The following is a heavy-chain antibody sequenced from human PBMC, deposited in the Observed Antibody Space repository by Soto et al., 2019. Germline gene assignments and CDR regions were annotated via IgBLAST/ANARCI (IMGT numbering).Heavy chain of an antibody. V-gene: IGHV3-30*03. Sequence: PGGSLRLSCAVSGFTFSTYGMNWVRQAPGKGLEWVTMISHNVSIQLYADSVKGRFTISRDNSKDTPYLQMNSLTPADTAVYYCVGGSLLHWGQGTPVTVSS. J-gene: IGHJ4*02. CDR2: ISHNVSIQ. CDR1: GFTFSTYG. CDR3: VGGSLLH.